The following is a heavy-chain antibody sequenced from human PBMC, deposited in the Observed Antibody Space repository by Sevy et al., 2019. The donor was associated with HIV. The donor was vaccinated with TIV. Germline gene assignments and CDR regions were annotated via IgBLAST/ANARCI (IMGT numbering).Heavy chain of an antibody. CDR2: IIPIFGTA. V-gene: IGHV1-69*13. CDR3: ARVESNWFDP. J-gene: IGHJ5*02. Sequence: ASVKVSCKASGGTFSSYAISWVRQAPGQGLEWMGGIIPIFGTANYAQKFQGRVTITADESTSTAYMELSSLRSEDTAGYYCARVESNWFDPWGQGTLVTVSS. CDR1: GGTFSSYA.